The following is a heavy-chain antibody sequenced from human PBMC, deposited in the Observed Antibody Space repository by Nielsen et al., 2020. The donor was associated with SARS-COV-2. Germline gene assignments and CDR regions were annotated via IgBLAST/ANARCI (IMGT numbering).Heavy chain of an antibody. CDR2: ISYDGSNK. V-gene: IGHV3-30-3*01. Sequence: GGSLRLSCAASGFTFSSYAMHWVRQAPGKGLEWVAVISYDGSNKYYADSVKGRFTISRDNSKNTLYLQMNSLRAEDTAVYYCARDRIGELLDYWGQGTLVTVSS. CDR3: ARDRIGELLDY. CDR1: GFTFSSYA. D-gene: IGHD3-10*01. J-gene: IGHJ4*02.